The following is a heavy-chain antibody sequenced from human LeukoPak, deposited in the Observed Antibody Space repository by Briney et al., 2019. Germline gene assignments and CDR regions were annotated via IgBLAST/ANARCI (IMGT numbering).Heavy chain of an antibody. J-gene: IGHJ4*02. D-gene: IGHD1-7*01. CDR2: IYYSGST. Sequence: SETLSLTCTVSGGSISSHYWSWIRQPPGKGLEWIGYIYYSGSTNYNPSLKSRVTISVDTSENQFSLKLSSVTAADTAVYYCARSRGNSGDYFDYWGQGTLVTVSS. CDR1: GGSISSHY. V-gene: IGHV4-59*11. CDR3: ARSRGNSGDYFDY.